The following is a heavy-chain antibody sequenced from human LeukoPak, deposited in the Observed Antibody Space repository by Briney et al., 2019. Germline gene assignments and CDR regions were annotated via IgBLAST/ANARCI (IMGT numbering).Heavy chain of an antibody. D-gene: IGHD2-2*01. Sequence: PSETLSLTCTVSGGSICNFYWNWIRQSPGKGLEWIGYIYYSGTTNYNPSLKSRVTISLGMSSNQFSLRLDSVTAADTAVYYCARAASLDYWGQGILVTGSS. V-gene: IGHV4-59*01. CDR2: IYYSGTT. J-gene: IGHJ4*02. CDR1: GGSICNFY. CDR3: ARAASLDY.